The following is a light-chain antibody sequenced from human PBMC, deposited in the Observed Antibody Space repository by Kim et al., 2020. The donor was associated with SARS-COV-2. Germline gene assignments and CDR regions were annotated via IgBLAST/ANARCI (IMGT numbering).Light chain of an antibody. CDR2: GAS. Sequence: EIVLTQSPGTLSLSPGERATLSCRASQSIKSSYLAWYQQSPGQAPRLLIYGASSRATGIPERFSGSGSGTDFTLTINRLEPEDFVVYYCLQYGTSPWTFGQGTKVDIK. CDR1: QSIKSSY. J-gene: IGKJ1*01. CDR3: LQYGTSPWT. V-gene: IGKV3-20*01.